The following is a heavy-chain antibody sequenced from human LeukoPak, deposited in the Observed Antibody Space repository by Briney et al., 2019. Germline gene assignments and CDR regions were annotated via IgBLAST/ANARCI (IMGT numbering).Heavy chain of an antibody. CDR1: GFTVSSNY. Sequence: PGGSLRLSCAASGFTVSSNYMSWVRQAPGKGLEWVSVIYSGGSTYYSDSVKGRFTISRHNSKNTLYLQMNSLRAEDTAVYYCARDDYGGNSGFDPWGQGTLVTVSS. V-gene: IGHV3-53*04. D-gene: IGHD4-23*01. CDR2: IYSGGST. CDR3: ARDDYGGNSGFDP. J-gene: IGHJ5*02.